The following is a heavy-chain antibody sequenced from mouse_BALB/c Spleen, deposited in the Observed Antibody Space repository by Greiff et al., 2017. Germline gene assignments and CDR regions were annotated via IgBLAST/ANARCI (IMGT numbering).Heavy chain of an antibody. J-gene: IGHJ3*01. Sequence: VQLQQSGAELARPGASVKLSCKASGYTFTSYWMQWVKQRPGQGLEWIGAIYPGDGDTRYTQKFKGKATLTADKSSSTAYMQLSSLASEDSAVYYCAHHWFAYWGQGTLVTVSA. CDR1: GYTFTSYW. CDR2: IYPGDGDT. V-gene: IGHV1-87*01. CDR3: AHHWFAY.